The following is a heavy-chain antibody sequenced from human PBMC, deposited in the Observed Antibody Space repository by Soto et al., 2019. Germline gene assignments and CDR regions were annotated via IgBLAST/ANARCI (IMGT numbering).Heavy chain of an antibody. CDR1: GGSISSSSYY. CDR3: ARVDGSGSYYRGYYYYYYMDV. J-gene: IGHJ6*03. CDR2: IYYSGST. Sequence: PSETLSLTCTVSGGSISSSSYYGGWIRQPPGKGLEWIGSIYYSGSTYYNPSLKSRVTISVDTSKNQFSLKLSSVTAADTAVYCCARVDGSGSYYRGYYYYYYMDVWGKGTTVTVSS. V-gene: IGHV4-39*01. D-gene: IGHD3-10*01.